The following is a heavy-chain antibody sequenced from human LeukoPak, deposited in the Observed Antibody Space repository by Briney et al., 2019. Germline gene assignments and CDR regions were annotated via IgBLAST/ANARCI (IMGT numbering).Heavy chain of an antibody. Sequence: SETLSLTCGVSGGSMSSSSYYWGWIRQHPGKGLEWIGYIYYSGSTYYNPSLKSRVTISVDTSKNQFSLKLSSVTAADTAVYYCARDGLGFFDYWGQGTLVTVSS. V-gene: IGHV4-31*11. J-gene: IGHJ4*02. CDR1: GGSMSSSSYY. CDR3: ARDGLGFFDY. D-gene: IGHD7-27*01. CDR2: IYYSGST.